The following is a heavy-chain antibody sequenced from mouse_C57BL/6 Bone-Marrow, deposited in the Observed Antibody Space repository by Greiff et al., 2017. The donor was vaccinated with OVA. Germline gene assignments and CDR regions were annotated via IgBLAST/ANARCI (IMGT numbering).Heavy chain of an antibody. CDR3: ARRGIYDGYYGFDY. CDR2: IHPNSGST. V-gene: IGHV1-64*01. Sequence: QVQLQQPGAELVKPGASVKLSCKASGYTFTSYWMHWVKQRPGQGLEWIGMIHPNSGSTKYNEKVKSKATMTVDKSYSTAYMQLSSLTSEDSAVYYCARRGIYDGYYGFDYWGQGTTLTVSS. D-gene: IGHD2-3*01. J-gene: IGHJ2*01. CDR1: GYTFTSYW.